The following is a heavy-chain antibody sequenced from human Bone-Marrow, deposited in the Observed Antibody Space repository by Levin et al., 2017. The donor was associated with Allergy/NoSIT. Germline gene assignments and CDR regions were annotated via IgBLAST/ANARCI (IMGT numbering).Heavy chain of an antibody. V-gene: IGHV3-9*01. D-gene: IGHD2-15*01. Sequence: GGSLRLSCAASGFSFDDYAMHWVRQAPGKGLEWVSGINWNSGGIAYADSVKGRFIVARDNGKNLLYLQMNSLRTEDTAIYYCAKDLGAGGILRPGTPYYYFGMDVWGQGTTVTVSS. J-gene: IGHJ6*02. CDR3: AKDLGAGGILRPGTPYYYFGMDV. CDR1: GFSFDDYA. CDR2: INWNSGGI.